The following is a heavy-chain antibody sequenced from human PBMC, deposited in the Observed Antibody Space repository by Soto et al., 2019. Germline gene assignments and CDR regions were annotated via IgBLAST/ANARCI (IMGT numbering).Heavy chain of an antibody. V-gene: IGHV4-59*01. Sequence: GPGPSITSETLSLTCSVSGGSISHYYWSWIRQSPGKGLEWIGYAYYSGSTDYNPSLKSRVTMAVDTSKNQVSLKLNSVTTADTAVYYCARDRSTYGGGGTGEVKENWFDPWGPGTLVTVSS. CDR2: AYYSGST. J-gene: IGHJ5*02. D-gene: IGHD3-3*02. CDR3: ARDRSTYGGGGTGEVKENWFDP. CDR1: GGSISHYY.